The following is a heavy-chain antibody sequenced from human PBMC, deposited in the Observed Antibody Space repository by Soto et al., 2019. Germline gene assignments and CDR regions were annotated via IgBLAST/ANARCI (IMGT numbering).Heavy chain of an antibody. J-gene: IGHJ4*02. CDR3: ARDHGMGGEFDY. Sequence: QVQLVQSGAEVKKPGASVKVSCKASGYTFTSYYMHWVRQAPGQGLEWMGIINPSGGSTSYAQKFRGRVTMTRDTSKSTGYMELSRLRSEDTAVYYCARDHGMGGEFDYWGQGTLVTVSS. CDR1: GYTFTSYY. V-gene: IGHV1-46*01. D-gene: IGHD3-16*01. CDR2: INPSGGST.